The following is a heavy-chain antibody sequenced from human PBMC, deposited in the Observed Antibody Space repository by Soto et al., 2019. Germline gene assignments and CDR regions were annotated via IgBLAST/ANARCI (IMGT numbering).Heavy chain of an antibody. CDR1: GGTFSSYT. D-gene: IGHD2-2*01. CDR3: ARDRPQPASYYYYMDV. V-gene: IGHV1-69*04. CDR2: IIPILGIA. J-gene: IGHJ6*03. Sequence: ASVKVSCKASGGTFSSYTISWVRQAPGQGLEWMGRIIPILGIANYAQKFQGRVTITADKSTSTAYMELSSLRSEDTAVYYCARDRPQPASYYYYMDVWGKGTTVTVSS.